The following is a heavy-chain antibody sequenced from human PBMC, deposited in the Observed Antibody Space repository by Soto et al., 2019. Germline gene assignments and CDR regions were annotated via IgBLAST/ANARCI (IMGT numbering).Heavy chain of an antibody. J-gene: IGHJ4*02. Sequence: GGSLRLSCAASGVGFSTYGMNWLRQTPGKWPEWVRSIDSSGRNIYYADSVQGGFTTSRDNAKNSLYLQMNSLRVEDTALYFWARNESAGSGTSKWGQGTLVPVSS. CDR1: GVGFSTYG. V-gene: IGHV3-21*01. CDR3: ARNESAGSGTSK. CDR2: IDSSGRNI. D-gene: IGHD2-2*01.